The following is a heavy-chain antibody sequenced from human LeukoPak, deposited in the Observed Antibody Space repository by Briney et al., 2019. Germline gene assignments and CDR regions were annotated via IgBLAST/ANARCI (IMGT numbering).Heavy chain of an antibody. J-gene: IGHJ4*02. V-gene: IGHV3-30*02. D-gene: IGHD3-22*01. CDR1: GFTFSTYD. CDR2: IRYDGSYQ. Sequence: GGSLRLSCAASGFTFSTYDMHWVRQAPGKGLEWLAFIRYDGSYQYYGDSVNGRFTISRVNSNNTLYLQMNRLTAEDTAVYYCATPKADYYPFDYWGQGTLLTVSS. CDR3: ATPKADYYPFDY.